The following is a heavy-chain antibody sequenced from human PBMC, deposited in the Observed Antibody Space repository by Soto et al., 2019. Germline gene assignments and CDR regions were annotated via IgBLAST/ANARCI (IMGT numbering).Heavy chain of an antibody. CDR3: ADLDPHYGMDV. CDR1: CGSISSGGYY. Sequence: SETLSLTCTVSCGSISSGGYYWSWIRQHPGKGLEWIGYIYYSGSTYYNPSLKSRVTISVDTSKNQFSLKLSSVTAADTAVYYCADLDPHYGMDVWGQGTTVTVSS. J-gene: IGHJ6*02. V-gene: IGHV4-31*03. CDR2: IYYSGST.